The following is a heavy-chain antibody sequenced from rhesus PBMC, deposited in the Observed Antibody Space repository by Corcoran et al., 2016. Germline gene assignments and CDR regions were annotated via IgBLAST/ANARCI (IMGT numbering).Heavy chain of an antibody. V-gene: IGHV3S5*01. Sequence: EVQLVESGGGLVQPGGSLRLSCAASGFTFSSYGMSWVRQAPGKGLEWVSVINSGGGTPYSPESMKGRFTISRDNSKNTLSLQMNSLRAEDTAVYYCAKEIYSGSYYYFDYWGQGVLVTVSS. CDR1: GFTFSSYG. D-gene: IGHD3-16*01. J-gene: IGHJ4*01. CDR3: AKEIYSGSYYYFDY. CDR2: INSGGGTP.